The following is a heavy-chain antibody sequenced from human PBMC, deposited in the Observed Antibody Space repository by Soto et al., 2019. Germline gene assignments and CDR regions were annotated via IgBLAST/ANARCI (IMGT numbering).Heavy chain of an antibody. CDR2: IYYSGST. Sequence: PSETLSLTCTVSGGSISSSSYYWGWIRQPPGKGLEWIGIIYYSGSTYYNPSLKSRVTISVDTSKNQFSLKLSSVTAADSAVYYCARGGGVATNAFDIWGQGTLAPVPS. V-gene: IGHV4-39*01. CDR1: GGSISSSSYY. CDR3: ARGGGVATNAFDI. D-gene: IGHD5-12*01. J-gene: IGHJ3*02.